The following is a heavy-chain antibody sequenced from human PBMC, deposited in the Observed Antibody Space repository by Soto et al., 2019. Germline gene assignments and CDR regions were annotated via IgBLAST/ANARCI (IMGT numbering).Heavy chain of an antibody. V-gene: IGHV4-31*03. CDR2: IYYSGST. D-gene: IGHD3-9*01. Sequence: SETLSLTCTVSGGSISSGGYYWSWIRQHPGKGLEWIGYIYYSGSTYYNPSLKSRVTISVDTSKNQFSLKLSSVTAADTAVYYCARXPNYDILTGYYHNWFDPWGQGTLVTVSS. CDR1: GGSISSGGYY. J-gene: IGHJ5*02. CDR3: ARXPNYDILTGYYHNWFDP.